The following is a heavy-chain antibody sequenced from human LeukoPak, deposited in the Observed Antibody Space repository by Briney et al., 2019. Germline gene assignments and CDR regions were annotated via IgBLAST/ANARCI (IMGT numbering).Heavy chain of an antibody. J-gene: IGHJ4*02. V-gene: IGHV3-23*01. CDR2: ISGSDGTT. CDR1: GFTFSSYG. D-gene: IGHD2-15*01. CDR3: AGGCSGGGCYSSYFDY. Sequence: GGSLRLSCAASGFTFSSYGMSWVRQAPGKGLEWVSGISGSDGTTYYADSVKGRFTISRDKSKNTLYLQMNSLRGDDTAVYYCAGGCSGGGCYSSYFDYWGQGTLVTVSS.